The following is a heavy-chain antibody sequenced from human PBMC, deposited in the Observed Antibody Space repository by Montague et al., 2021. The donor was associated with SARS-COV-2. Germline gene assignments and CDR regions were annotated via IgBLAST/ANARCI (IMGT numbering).Heavy chain of an antibody. V-gene: IGHV4-59*01. Sequence: SETLSLTCTVSGGSISSYYWSWIRQPPGKGLEWIGFIHYSGSTNYNPSLTSRVTISVDTSKNQFSLKLSPVTAADTAASYCAREKFGDFWSGYYNGSFDYGGQGTLVTVSS. D-gene: IGHD3-3*01. CDR3: AREKFGDFWSGYYNGSFDY. CDR2: IHYSGST. J-gene: IGHJ4*03. CDR1: GGSISSYY.